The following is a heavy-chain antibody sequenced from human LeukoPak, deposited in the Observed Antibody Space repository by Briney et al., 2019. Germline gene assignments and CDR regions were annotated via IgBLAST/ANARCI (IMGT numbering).Heavy chain of an antibody. CDR1: GDSVSSNSVA. J-gene: IGHJ4*02. V-gene: IGHV6-1*01. CDR3: AGGPRSGSFDS. D-gene: IGHD5-12*01. Sequence: SQTLSLTCAISGDSVSSNSVAWNWIRQSPSRGLEWLGRTYYRSKWYNDYAVSVNSRIVINPDTSKNQFSLQLNSVTPEDTALYYCAGGPRSGSFDSWGQGALVTVS. CDR2: TYYRSKWYN.